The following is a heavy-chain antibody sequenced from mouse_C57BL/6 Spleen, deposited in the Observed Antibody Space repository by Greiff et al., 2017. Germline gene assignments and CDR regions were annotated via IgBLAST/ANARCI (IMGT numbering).Heavy chain of an antibody. J-gene: IGHJ1*03. V-gene: IGHV7-1*01. CDR3: ARDLWYFDV. CDR2: SRNKANDYTT. Sequence: EVMLVESGGGLVQSGRSLRLSCATSGFTFSDFYMEWVRQAPGKGLEWIAASRNKANDYTTEYSASVKGRFIVSRDTSQSILYLQMNALRAEDTAIYYCARDLWYFDVWGTGTTVTVSS. CDR1: GFTFSDFY.